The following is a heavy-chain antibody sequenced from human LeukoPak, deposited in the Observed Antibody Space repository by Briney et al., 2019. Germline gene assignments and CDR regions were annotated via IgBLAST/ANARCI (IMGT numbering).Heavy chain of an antibody. CDR1: GGSISSYY. Sequence: PSETLSLTCTVSGGSISSYYRSWIRQPPGKGLEWIGYIYYSGSTNYNPSLKSRVTISVDTSKNQFSLKLSSVTAADTAVYYCAAAAGMARDYWGQGTLVTVSS. V-gene: IGHV4-59*01. J-gene: IGHJ4*02. CDR3: AAAAGMARDY. CDR2: IYYSGST. D-gene: IGHD6-13*01.